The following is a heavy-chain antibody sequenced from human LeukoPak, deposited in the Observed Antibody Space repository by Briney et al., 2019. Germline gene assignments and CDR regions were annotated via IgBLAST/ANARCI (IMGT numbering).Heavy chain of an antibody. CDR3: AKHNYGSGSYVNWFDP. Sequence: GGSVRLSCAASGFPFSDYGMHWVRQAPGKGLEWVAFIPYDGSNKYYADSVKGRFTISRDNSKNTLYLQMNSLRAEDTAVYYCAKHNYGSGSYVNWFDPWGQGTLVTVSS. V-gene: IGHV3-30*02. CDR2: IPYDGSNK. CDR1: GFPFSDYG. J-gene: IGHJ5*02. D-gene: IGHD3-10*01.